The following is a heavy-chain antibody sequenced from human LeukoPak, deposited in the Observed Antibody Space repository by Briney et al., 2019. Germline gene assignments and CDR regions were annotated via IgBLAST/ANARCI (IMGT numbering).Heavy chain of an antibody. V-gene: IGHV3-66*01. CDR3: ARSEDGYNYPDAFDI. J-gene: IGHJ3*02. CDR1: GFTFSSYS. Sequence: GGSLRLSCAASGFTFSSYSMNWVRQAPGKGLEWVSVIYSGGSTYYADSVKGRFTISRDNSKNTLYLQMNSLRAEDAAVYYCARSEDGYNYPDAFDIWGQGTMVTVSS. CDR2: IYSGGST. D-gene: IGHD5-24*01.